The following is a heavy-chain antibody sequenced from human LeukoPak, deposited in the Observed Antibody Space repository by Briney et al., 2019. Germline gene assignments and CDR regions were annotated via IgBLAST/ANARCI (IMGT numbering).Heavy chain of an antibody. J-gene: IGHJ6*04. CDR3: AAEGMDV. Sequence: QPGGSLRLSCAASGFTFSSYSMNWVRQAPGKGLEWVSYISSSSSTIHYADSVKGRFTVSRDNAKNSLYLQMNSLRAEDTAVYYCAAEGMDVWGKGTTVTVSS. CDR1: GFTFSSYS. V-gene: IGHV3-48*01. CDR2: ISSSSSTI.